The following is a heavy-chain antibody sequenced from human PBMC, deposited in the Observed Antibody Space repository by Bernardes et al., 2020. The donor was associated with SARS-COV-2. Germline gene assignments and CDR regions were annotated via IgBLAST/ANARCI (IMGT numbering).Heavy chain of an antibody. J-gene: IGHJ4*02. V-gene: IGHV4-4*02. D-gene: IGHD1-26*01. Sequence: SDTLSLTCAVSGGSIDSTNWWSWVRQPPGKGLEWIGGIFHSGSTNYDPSLKSRVTISVDKSKNQFSLNLRSMTAADTAVYYCTRDRRHGTYNRGLSYSDYWGQGTLVTVSS. CDR3: TRDRRHGTYNRGLSYSDY. CDR2: IFHSGST. CDR1: GGSIDSTNW.